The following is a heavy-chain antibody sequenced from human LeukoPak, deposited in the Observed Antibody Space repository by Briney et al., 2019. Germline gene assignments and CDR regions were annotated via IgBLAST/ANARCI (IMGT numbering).Heavy chain of an antibody. J-gene: IGHJ4*02. CDR2: ISYDGSNK. D-gene: IGHD6-19*01. V-gene: IGHV3-30*04. CDR1: GFTFSSYA. CDR3: ARGVMEWLVRGSFDY. Sequence: GGSLRLSCAASGFTFSSYAMHWVRQAPGKGLEWVAVISYDGSNKYYADSVKDRFTISRDNSKNTLYLQTNSLRAEDTAVYYCARGVMEWLVRGSFDYWGQGTLVTVSS.